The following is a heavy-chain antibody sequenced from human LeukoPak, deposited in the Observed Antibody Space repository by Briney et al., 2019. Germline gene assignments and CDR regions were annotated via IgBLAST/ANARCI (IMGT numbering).Heavy chain of an antibody. V-gene: IGHV1-2*02. Sequence: ASVKVSCKASGYSFTAYYMHWVRQAPGQGLEWMGWINPNSGGTNYAQKFQGRVTMTRDTSISTAYMELSRLRSDDTAVYYCATIGIAAIYYYYYGMDVWGQGTTVTVSS. CDR2: INPNSGGT. CDR1: GYSFTAYY. CDR3: ATIGIAAIYYYYYGMDV. D-gene: IGHD2-2*01. J-gene: IGHJ6*02.